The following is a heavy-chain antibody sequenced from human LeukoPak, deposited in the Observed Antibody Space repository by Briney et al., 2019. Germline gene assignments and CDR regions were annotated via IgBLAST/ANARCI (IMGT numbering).Heavy chain of an antibody. V-gene: IGHV3-23*01. CDR3: AKDCSSTSCYYFDY. J-gene: IGHJ4*02. CDR1: GFTLSSYA. D-gene: IGHD2-2*01. CDR2: ISGSGGST. Sequence: GGSLRLSCAASGFTLSSYAMSWVRQAPGKGLEWVSAISGSGGSTYYADSVKGRFTISRDNSKNTLYLQMNSLRAEDTAVYYCAKDCSSTSCYYFDYWGQGTLVTVSS.